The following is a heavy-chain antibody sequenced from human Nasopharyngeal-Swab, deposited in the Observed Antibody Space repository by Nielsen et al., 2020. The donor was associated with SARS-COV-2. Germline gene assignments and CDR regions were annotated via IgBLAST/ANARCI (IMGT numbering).Heavy chain of an antibody. CDR2: ISYDGTIQ. Sequence: GGSLRLSCAASGFNVTRFGMHWVRQAPGQGLQWVAFISYDGTIQYYTDSVKGRFTISRDNSKNTLYLQMNSLRPEDTAVHYCARGAVAGRNAFDIWGQGTLVTVSS. D-gene: IGHD6-19*01. V-gene: IGHV3-30*03. CDR3: ARGAVAGRNAFDI. CDR1: GFNVTRFG. J-gene: IGHJ3*02.